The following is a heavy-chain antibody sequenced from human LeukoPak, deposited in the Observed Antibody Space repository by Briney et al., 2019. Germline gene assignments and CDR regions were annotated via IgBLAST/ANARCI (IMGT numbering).Heavy chain of an antibody. V-gene: IGHV3-7*01. CDR1: GFTFSSYW. CDR2: IKQDGSEK. CDR3: ARVEDGYNQYYFDY. Sequence: GGSLRLSCAASGFTFSSYWMSWVRRAPGKGLEWVANIKQDGSEKYYVDSVKGRFTISRDNAKNSLYLQMNCLRAEDTAVYYCARVEDGYNQYYFDYWGQGTLVTVSS. D-gene: IGHD5-24*01. J-gene: IGHJ4*02.